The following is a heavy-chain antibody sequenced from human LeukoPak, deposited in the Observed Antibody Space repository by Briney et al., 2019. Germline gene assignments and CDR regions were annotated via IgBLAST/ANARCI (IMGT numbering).Heavy chain of an antibody. CDR3: AKDIRHHYYASSGYYLTFDY. CDR1: GFTFDDYA. V-gene: IGHV3-43*02. D-gene: IGHD3-22*01. J-gene: IGHJ4*02. CDR2: ISGDGGRT. Sequence: PGGSLRLSCAASGFTFDDYAMYLVRQAPGKGLEWVSLISGDGGRTSYAHSVKGRSTISRDNSKNSLYLQMNSLRTEDTALYYCAKDIRHHYYASSGYYLTFDYWGQGTLVTVSS.